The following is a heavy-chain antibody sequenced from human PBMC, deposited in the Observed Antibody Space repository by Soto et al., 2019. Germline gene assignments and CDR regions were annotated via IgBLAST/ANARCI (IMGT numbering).Heavy chain of an antibody. J-gene: IGHJ4*02. V-gene: IGHV3-53*05. CDR2: IYSGGST. Sequence: EVQLVETGGGLIQPGGSLRLSCAASGFTVSSNYMSWVRQAPGKGLEWVSVIYSGGSTYYADSVRGRFTISRDNSKNTLFLQMDSLRVDDTGVYYCALTRRSSLLEVAGPGFEYWGQGTLVTVS. D-gene: IGHD6-19*01. CDR3: ALTRRSSLLEVAGPGFEY. CDR1: GFTVSSNY.